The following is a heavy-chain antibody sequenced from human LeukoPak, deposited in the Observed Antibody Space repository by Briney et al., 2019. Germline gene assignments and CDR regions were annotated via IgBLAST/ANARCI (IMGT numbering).Heavy chain of an antibody. CDR3: AREAAAAGTPFTFFDY. D-gene: IGHD6-13*01. CDR1: GGSISSGSYY. CDR2: IYTSGST. V-gene: IGHV4-61*02. Sequence: SETLSLTCTVSGGSISSGSYYWSWIRQPAGKGLEWIGRIYTSGSTNYNPSLKSRVTISVDTSKNQFSLKLSSVTAADTAVYYCAREAAAAGTPFTFFDYWGQGTLVTVSS. J-gene: IGHJ4*02.